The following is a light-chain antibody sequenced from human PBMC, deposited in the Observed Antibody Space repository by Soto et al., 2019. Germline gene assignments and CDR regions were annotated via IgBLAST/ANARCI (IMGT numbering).Light chain of an antibody. CDR3: QQYYHWPRT. V-gene: IGKV3-15*01. CDR2: AAS. Sequence: EMAVTQSQATLSVSPGERATLXCRASQSVASNLACYQQKPGQTPRLLIYAASTRATGIPARFSGSGSGTDFNLTITSLQSEDFAVYYCQQYYHWPRTFGQGTKVDI. CDR1: QSVASN. J-gene: IGKJ1*01.